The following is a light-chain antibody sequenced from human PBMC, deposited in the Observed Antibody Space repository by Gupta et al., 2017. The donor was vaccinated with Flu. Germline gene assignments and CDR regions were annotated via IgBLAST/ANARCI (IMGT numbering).Light chain of an antibody. CDR1: QNINDW. CDR3: QRYNRYSPCT. J-gene: IGKJ3*01. CDR2: RAS. V-gene: IGKV1-5*03. Sequence: SILAASVGDRVTITCRASQNINDWLTWYQQKPGKAPKLLISRASTLEGGVPSRFSGSGSGTEFTLTISSLQPDDFTTYYCQRYNRYSPCTFGPGTKLDIK.